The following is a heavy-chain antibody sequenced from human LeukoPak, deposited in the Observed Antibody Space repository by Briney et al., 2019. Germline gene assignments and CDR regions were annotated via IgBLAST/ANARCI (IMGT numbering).Heavy chain of an antibody. J-gene: IGHJ5*02. D-gene: IGHD6-6*01. V-gene: IGHV5-51*01. CDR1: GYSFTSYW. CDR3: ARRSAAQGWREGGWFDP. CDR2: IYPGDSDT. Sequence: GESLKISCKGSGYSFTSYWIGWVRQMPGKGLEWMGIIYPGDSDTRYSPSFQGQVTISADKSISTAYLQWSSLKASDTAMYYCARRSAAQGWREGGWFDPWGQGTLVTVSS.